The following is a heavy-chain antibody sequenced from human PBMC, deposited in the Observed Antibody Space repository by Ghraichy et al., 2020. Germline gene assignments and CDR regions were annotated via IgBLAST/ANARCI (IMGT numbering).Heavy chain of an antibody. V-gene: IGHV3-53*01. D-gene: IGHD6-19*01. CDR3: ARAAVGPESDFDY. CDR2: IYSGGST. CDR1: GFTVSSNY. Sequence: LSLTCAASGFTVSSNYMSWVRQAPGKGLEWVSVIYSGGSTYYADSVKGRFTISRDNSKNTLYLQMNSLRAEDTAVYYCARAAVGPESDFDYWGQGTLVTVSS. J-gene: IGHJ4*02.